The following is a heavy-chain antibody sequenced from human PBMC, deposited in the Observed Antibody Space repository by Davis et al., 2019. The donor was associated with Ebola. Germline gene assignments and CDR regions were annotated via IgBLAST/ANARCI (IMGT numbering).Heavy chain of an antibody. CDR1: GGSISSSSYY. Sequence: MPSETLSLTCTVSGGSISSSSYYWGWIRQPPGKGLEWIGEINHSGSTNYNPSLKSRVTISVDSSKNQFSLKLSSVTAADTAVYYCARAPVGYCTGGVCYYYYGMDVWGQGTTVTVSS. V-gene: IGHV4-39*07. J-gene: IGHJ6*02. CDR2: INHSGST. CDR3: ARAPVGYCTGGVCYYYYGMDV. D-gene: IGHD2-8*02.